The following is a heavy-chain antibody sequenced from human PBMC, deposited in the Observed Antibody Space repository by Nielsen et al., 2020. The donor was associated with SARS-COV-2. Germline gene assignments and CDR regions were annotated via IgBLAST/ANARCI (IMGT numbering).Heavy chain of an antibody. D-gene: IGHD6-19*01. J-gene: IGHJ4*02. Sequence: WVRQAPGQGLEWMGWINPNSGGTNYSQKFQDRVTITRDTSASTAYMELSSLRSEDTAVYYCARDPRYTSGWYGLGFDSWGQGTLVTVSS. V-gene: IGHV1-2*02. CDR2: INPNSGGT. CDR3: ARDPRYTSGWYGLGFDS.